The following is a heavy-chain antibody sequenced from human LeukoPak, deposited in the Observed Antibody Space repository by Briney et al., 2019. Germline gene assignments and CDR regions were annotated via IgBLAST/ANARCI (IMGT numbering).Heavy chain of an antibody. CDR1: GYTFTSYA. V-gene: IGHV1-3*01. J-gene: IGHJ6*02. CDR2: INAGNGNT. CDR3: ATDPGEIVPAAKGPRGDYCYGMDV. D-gene: IGHD2-2*01. Sequence: EASVKVSCKASGYTFTSYAMHWVRQAPGQRLEWMGWINAGNGNTKYSQKFQGRVTMTEDTSTDTAYMELNSLRSDDTAVYYCATDPGEIVPAAKGPRGDYCYGMDVWGQGTTVTVSS.